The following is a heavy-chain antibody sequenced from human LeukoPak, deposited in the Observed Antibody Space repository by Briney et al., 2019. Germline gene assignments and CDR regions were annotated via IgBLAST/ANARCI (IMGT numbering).Heavy chain of an antibody. V-gene: IGHV1-69*05. CDR2: IIPIFGTA. CDR3: ARDPDYDILTGLFDY. J-gene: IGHJ4*02. D-gene: IGHD3-9*01. CDR1: GGTFSSYA. Sequence: SVKVSCKASGGTFSSYAISWVRQAPGQGLEWMGRIIPIFGTANYAQKFQGRVTITTDESTSTAYMELSSLRSEDTAVYYCARDPDYDILTGLFDYWGQGTLVTVSS.